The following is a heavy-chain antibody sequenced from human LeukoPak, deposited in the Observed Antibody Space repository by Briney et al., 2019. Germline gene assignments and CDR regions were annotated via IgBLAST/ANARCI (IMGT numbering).Heavy chain of an antibody. D-gene: IGHD4-17*01. Sequence: PGGSLRLSCAASGFTFSKYYMSWIRQAPGKGLEWVSYISSTGSTIYYADSMKGRFTISRDNAKNSLYLQMNSLRAEDTAVYYCARESANDYGDNHAGACLDYWGQGNLVTVSS. J-gene: IGHJ4*02. CDR3: ARESANDYGDNHAGACLDY. V-gene: IGHV3-11*01. CDR2: ISSTGSTI. CDR1: GFTFSKYY.